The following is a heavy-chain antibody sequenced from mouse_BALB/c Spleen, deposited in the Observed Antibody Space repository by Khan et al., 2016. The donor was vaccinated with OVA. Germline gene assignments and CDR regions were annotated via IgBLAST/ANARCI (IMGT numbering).Heavy chain of an antibody. CDR3: TRDRIDY. Sequence: VQLVESGAELAKPGASVKMSCKASGYTFTTYWMHWVNQRPGQGLEWIGYINPTSGYTDYNEKFKDRATLSADKSSSTAYMQLSSLTSEDSAVYYCTRDRIDYWGQGTTRTVSS. J-gene: IGHJ2*01. V-gene: IGHV1-7*01. CDR2: INPTSGYT. CDR1: GYTFTTYW.